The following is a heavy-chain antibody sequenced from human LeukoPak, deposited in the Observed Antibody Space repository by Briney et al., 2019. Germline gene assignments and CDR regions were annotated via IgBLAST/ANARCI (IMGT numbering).Heavy chain of an antibody. J-gene: IGHJ4*02. D-gene: IGHD6-13*01. Sequence: PGGSLRLSCAASGFTFSSYGMHWVRQAPGKGLEWVAVISYDGSNKYYADSVKGRFTVSRDNSKNTLYLQMNSLRAEDTAVYYCAKAYSSSCLWYIDYWGQGTLVTVSS. CDR2: ISYDGSNK. CDR3: AKAYSSSCLWYIDY. CDR1: GFTFSSYG. V-gene: IGHV3-30*18.